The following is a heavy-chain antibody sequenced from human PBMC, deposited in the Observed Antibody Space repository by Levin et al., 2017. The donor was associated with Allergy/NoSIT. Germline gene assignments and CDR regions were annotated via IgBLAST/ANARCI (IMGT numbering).Heavy chain of an antibody. Sequence: PGGSLRLSCAASRFTFSNYGMHWVRQAPGKGLEWVAVISYDGSNKYYADSVKGRFTISRDNSKNTLYLQMNSLRAEDTAVYYCAKGSGSYYGTFDIWGQGTMVTVSS. V-gene: IGHV3-30*18. CDR2: ISYDGSNK. CDR3: AKGSGSYYGTFDI. D-gene: IGHD1-26*01. J-gene: IGHJ3*02. CDR1: RFTFSNYG.